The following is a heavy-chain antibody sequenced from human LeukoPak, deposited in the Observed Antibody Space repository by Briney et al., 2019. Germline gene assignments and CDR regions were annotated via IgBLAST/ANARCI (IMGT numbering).Heavy chain of an antibody. V-gene: IGHV3-30*02. Sequence: GGSLRLSCAASGFTFSSYGIHWVRQAPGKGLEWVAVIGNDGRAKYYADSVRGRFTISRVNSENTLYLQMDSLTGDDTAIYYCAKEEAWGVNAFDYWGQGALVTVSS. CDR2: IGNDGRAK. D-gene: IGHD3-10*01. CDR1: GFTFSSYG. J-gene: IGHJ4*02. CDR3: AKEEAWGVNAFDY.